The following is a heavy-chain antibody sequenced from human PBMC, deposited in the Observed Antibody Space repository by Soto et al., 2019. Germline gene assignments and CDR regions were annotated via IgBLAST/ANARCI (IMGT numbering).Heavy chain of an antibody. Sequence: QVQLVESGGGAVQAGRSLRLSCATSGFTFSWYGMHWVRQAPGKGLERVAVISSDGRTEYYAESVKGRFTISRDNSKSTMYLEMDSLGAEDTAVYYCAKEGGAPATPPSFRYDYWGQGILVTVSS. V-gene: IGHV3-30*18. J-gene: IGHJ4*02. CDR2: ISSDGRTE. CDR3: AKEGGAPATPPSFRYDY. CDR1: GFTFSWYG. D-gene: IGHD3-16*02.